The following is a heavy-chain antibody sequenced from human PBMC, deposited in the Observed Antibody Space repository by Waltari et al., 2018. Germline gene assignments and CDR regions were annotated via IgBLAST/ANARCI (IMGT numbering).Heavy chain of an antibody. Sequence: EVQVVESGGGVVQPGGSLRLSCFTSGFSFRSYTKNWVRQAPGKGLEWVSSIIPNSIKTYYLESVRGRFTISRDNARNSLYLQMDSLRVEDSAVYYCASDPSMQHVAAGGYWGQGTLVTVSS. CDR2: IIPNSIKT. CDR1: GFSFRSYT. D-gene: IGHD2-8*01. CDR3: ASDPSMQHVAAGGY. J-gene: IGHJ4*02. V-gene: IGHV3-21*01.